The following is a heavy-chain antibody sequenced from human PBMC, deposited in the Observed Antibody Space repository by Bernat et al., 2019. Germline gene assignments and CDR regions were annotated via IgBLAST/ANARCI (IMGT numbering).Heavy chain of an antibody. Sequence: QVQLVESGGGVVQPGGSLRPSCAASGFTFSSYGMHWVRQAPGKGLEWVAFIRYDGCDEYYVDSVKGRFTISRDTSKNTLYLQMNSLRAEDTAVYYCARGGGSYSQSLPFDIWGQGTVVSVSS. CDR3: ARGGGSYSQSLPFDI. CDR1: GFTFSSYG. V-gene: IGHV3-30*02. CDR2: IRYDGCDE. J-gene: IGHJ3*02. D-gene: IGHD1-26*01.